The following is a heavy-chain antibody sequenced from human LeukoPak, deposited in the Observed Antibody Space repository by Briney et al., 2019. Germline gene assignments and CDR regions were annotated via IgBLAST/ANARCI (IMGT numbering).Heavy chain of an antibody. Sequence: PGGSLRLSCAASGFTFSSYGMHWVRQAPGKGLEWVAFIRYDGGNKYYADSVKGRFTISRDNSKNTLYLQMGSLKGDDMAVYYCAREKLGYDYWGQGTLVTVSS. V-gene: IGHV3-30*02. CDR2: IRYDGGNK. CDR3: AREKLGYDY. CDR1: GFTFSSYG. D-gene: IGHD6-6*01. J-gene: IGHJ4*02.